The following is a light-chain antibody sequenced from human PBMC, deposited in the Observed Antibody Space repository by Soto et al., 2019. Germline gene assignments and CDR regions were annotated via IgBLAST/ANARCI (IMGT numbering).Light chain of an antibody. V-gene: IGLV2-14*01. CDR1: SRDVGGYNY. J-gene: IGLJ1*01. CDR3: SSYTTISTYV. CDR2: DVR. Sequence: QSALTHPASVSGSPGQSITISCTGTSRDVGGYNYVSWYQQHPGKAPKLMIYDVRNRPSGVSNRFSGSKSDNTASLTISGLQAEDEADYYCSSYTTISTYVFGTGTKVTVL.